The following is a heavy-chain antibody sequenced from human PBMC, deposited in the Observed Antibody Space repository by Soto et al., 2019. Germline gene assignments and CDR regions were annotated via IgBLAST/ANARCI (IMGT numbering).Heavy chain of an antibody. CDR2: IYYSGST. D-gene: IGHD3-16*01. V-gene: IGHV4-59*01. J-gene: IGHJ4*02. CDR1: GGSISSYY. Sequence: SETLSLTCTVSGGSISSYYWSWIRQPPGKGLEWIGYIYYSGSTNYNPSLKSRVTISVDTSKNQFSLKLSSVTAADTAVYYCARALLTPWVYFDYWGQGTLVTVSS. CDR3: ARALLTPWVYFDY.